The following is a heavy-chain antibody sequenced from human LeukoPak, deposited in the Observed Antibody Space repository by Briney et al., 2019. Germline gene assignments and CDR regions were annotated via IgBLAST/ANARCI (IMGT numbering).Heavy chain of an antibody. V-gene: IGHV1-18*01. J-gene: IGHJ4*02. Sequence: GSVKVSCKASGYTFTSYGISWVRQAPGQGLEWMGWISAYNGNTNYAQKLQGRVTMTTDTSTSTAYMELRSLRSDDTAVYYCARDPTRHCSGGSCAILDYWGQGTLLTVSS. CDR2: ISAYNGNT. D-gene: IGHD2-15*01. CDR1: GYTFTSYG. CDR3: ARDPTRHCSGGSCAILDY.